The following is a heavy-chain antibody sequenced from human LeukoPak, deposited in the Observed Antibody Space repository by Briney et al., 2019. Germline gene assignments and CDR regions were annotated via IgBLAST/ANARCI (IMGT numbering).Heavy chain of an antibody. CDR3: ARGRQQLVRDAFDI. V-gene: IGHV4-61*01. J-gene: IGHJ3*02. CDR1: GGSISSGSYY. Sequence: SETQSLTCTVSGGSISSGSYYRSWIRQPPGKGLEWIAYIYYTGSTNYNPSLKSRVTISVDTSKNQFSLKLSSVTAADTAVYYCARGRQQLVRDAFDIWGQGTMVTVSS. D-gene: IGHD6-13*01. CDR2: IYYTGST.